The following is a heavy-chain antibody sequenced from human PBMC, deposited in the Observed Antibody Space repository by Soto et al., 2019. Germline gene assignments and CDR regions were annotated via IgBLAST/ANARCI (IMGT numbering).Heavy chain of an antibody. J-gene: IGHJ5*02. CDR3: ARGEDSDNWFEP. CDR1: GGSISSGGYY. D-gene: IGHD3-22*01. Sequence: LSLTCTVSGGSISSGGYYWSWIRQHPGKGLEWIGYIYYSGSTYYNPSLKSRVTISVDTSKNQFSLKLSSVTAADTAVYYCARGEDSDNWFEPWGQGTRVTVSS. CDR2: IYYSGST. V-gene: IGHV4-31*03.